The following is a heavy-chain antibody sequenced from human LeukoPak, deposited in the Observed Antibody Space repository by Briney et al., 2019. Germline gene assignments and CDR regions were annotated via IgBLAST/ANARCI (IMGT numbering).Heavy chain of an antibody. J-gene: IGHJ3*02. CDR2: ISGSGGST. CDR1: GFTFNSYA. V-gene: IGHV3-23*01. D-gene: IGHD1-1*01. CDR3: AKVNWNRGAFAFDI. Sequence: GRSLRLSCAASGFTFNSYAMSWVRQAPGKGLEWVSSISGSGGSTYYADSVKGRFIISRDNSKNTVYLQMNSLRAEDTAVYYCAKVNWNRGAFAFDIWGQGTMVTVSS.